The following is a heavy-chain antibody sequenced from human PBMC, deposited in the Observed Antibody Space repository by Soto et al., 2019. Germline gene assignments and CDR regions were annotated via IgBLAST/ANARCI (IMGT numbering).Heavy chain of an antibody. V-gene: IGHV3-23*01. CDR3: AKILPPADYSSWWSAFDI. J-gene: IGHJ3*02. CDR2: ISGSGGST. D-gene: IGHD6-13*01. Sequence: GGSLRLSCAASGFTFSSYAMSWVRQAPGKGLEWVSAISGSGGSTYYADSVKGRFTISRDNSKNTLYLQMNSLRAEDTSVYYFAKILPPADYSSWWSAFDIWGQGTMVTVSS. CDR1: GFTFSSYA.